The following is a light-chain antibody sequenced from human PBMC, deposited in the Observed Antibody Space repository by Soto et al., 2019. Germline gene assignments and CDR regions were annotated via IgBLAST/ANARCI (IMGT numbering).Light chain of an antibody. Sequence: EIVLTQSPGTLSLSPGERDTLSCRASQSVSSSYLAWYQQKPGQAPRLLIYGASSRATGIPDRFSGSGSGTDLTLTISRLESDDFAVYYCQQYGSSPYTFGQGTKLEIK. CDR3: QQYGSSPYT. J-gene: IGKJ2*01. CDR2: GAS. CDR1: QSVSSSY. V-gene: IGKV3-20*01.